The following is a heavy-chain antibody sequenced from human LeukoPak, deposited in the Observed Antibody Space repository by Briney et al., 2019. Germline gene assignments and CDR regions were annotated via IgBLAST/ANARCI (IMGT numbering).Heavy chain of an antibody. J-gene: IGHJ4*02. Sequence: SETLSLTCAVYGGSFSGYYWSWIRQPPGKGLEWIGEINHSGSTNYNPSLKSRVTISVDTSKNQFSLKLSSVTAADTAGYYCGGGDSKAVAGKPMQRGLGFDYWGQGTLVTVSS. CDR3: GGGDSKAVAGKPMQRGLGFDY. D-gene: IGHD6-19*01. V-gene: IGHV4-34*01. CDR2: INHSGST. CDR1: GGSFSGYY.